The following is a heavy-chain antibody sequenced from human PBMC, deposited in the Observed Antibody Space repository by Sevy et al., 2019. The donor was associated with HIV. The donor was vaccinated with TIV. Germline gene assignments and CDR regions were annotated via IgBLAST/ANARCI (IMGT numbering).Heavy chain of an antibody. Sequence: SETLSLTCTVSGGSISGFYRSWIRQPPGKGLEWIGYIYYSGSTNYNPSLKSRVTISTDTPKNQFSLKLGSVTAADTAVYYCARHGYSGRYSDYWGQGTLVTVSS. D-gene: IGHD1-26*01. CDR3: ARHGYSGRYSDY. V-gene: IGHV4-59*08. J-gene: IGHJ4*02. CDR2: IYYSGST. CDR1: GGSISGFY.